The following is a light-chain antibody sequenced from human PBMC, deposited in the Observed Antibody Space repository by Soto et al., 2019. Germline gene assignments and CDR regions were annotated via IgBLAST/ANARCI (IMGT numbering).Light chain of an antibody. CDR3: QSYDDSLSVHYV. CDR2: GNT. Sequence: QSLLTQPPSVSGAPGQRVTISCTGSSSNIGSTYDVQWYQQLPGTAPKLLIHGNTDRPSGVPDRFSGSKSGTSASLAITGLQADDEADYYRQSYDDSLSVHYVFGTGTKVTVL. J-gene: IGLJ1*01. V-gene: IGLV1-40*01. CDR1: SSNIGSTYD.